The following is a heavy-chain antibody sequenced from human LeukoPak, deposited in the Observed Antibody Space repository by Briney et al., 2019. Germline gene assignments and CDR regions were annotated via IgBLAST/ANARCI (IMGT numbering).Heavy chain of an antibody. Sequence: GSLRLSCAASGFTFSRFWMHWVRQAPGKGLEWVSRIISDGSSTTSADSVKGRFTSSRDNAKNTLYLQMNSLRAEDTAVYYCARELGATFDYWGQGTLVTVSS. D-gene: IGHD1-26*01. V-gene: IGHV3-74*03. CDR3: ARELGATFDY. CDR2: IISDGSST. CDR1: GFTFSRFW. J-gene: IGHJ4*02.